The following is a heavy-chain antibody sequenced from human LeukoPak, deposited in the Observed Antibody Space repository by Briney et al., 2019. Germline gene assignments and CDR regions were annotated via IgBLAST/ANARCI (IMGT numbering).Heavy chain of an antibody. CDR2: ISSSGSTI. D-gene: IGHD3-16*01. CDR3: VIMTPIDY. Sequence: GGSLRLSCAASGFTFSSYEMNWVRQAPGKGLEWVSYISSSGSTIYYADSVKGRLTISRDNAKNSLYLQMNSLRAEDTAVYYCVIMTPIDYWGQGTLVTVSS. V-gene: IGHV3-48*03. CDR1: GFTFSSYE. J-gene: IGHJ4*02.